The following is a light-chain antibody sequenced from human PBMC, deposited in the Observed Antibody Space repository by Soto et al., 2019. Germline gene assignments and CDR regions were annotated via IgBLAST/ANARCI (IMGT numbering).Light chain of an antibody. CDR2: GAS. Sequence: EVLMTQSPATLSVSPGERATLSCRASQSVSSNLAWYQQKPGQAPRLLIYGASTRATGIPARFSGSGSGTEFTLTISSLQSEDFAVYYCQQYNNWPWTVGQGTKVDIK. V-gene: IGKV3-15*01. CDR1: QSVSSN. J-gene: IGKJ1*01. CDR3: QQYNNWPWT.